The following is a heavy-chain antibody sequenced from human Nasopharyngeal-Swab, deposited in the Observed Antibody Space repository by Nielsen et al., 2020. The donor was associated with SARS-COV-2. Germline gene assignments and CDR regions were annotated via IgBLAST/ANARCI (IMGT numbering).Heavy chain of an antibody. J-gene: IGHJ3*01. V-gene: IGHV6-1*01. CDR2: TYYRSKWYN. Sequence: SCAISGDSLSSNTAAWNWIRQSPSRGLEWLGRTYYRSKWYNDYPVSVKSRIIISPDTSKNQFSLQLSSVTPEDAAVYYCARDQEITGTTLTLDAFDVWGQGTLVTVSS. D-gene: IGHD1-20*01. CDR1: GDSLSSNTAA. CDR3: ARDQEITGTTLTLDAFDV.